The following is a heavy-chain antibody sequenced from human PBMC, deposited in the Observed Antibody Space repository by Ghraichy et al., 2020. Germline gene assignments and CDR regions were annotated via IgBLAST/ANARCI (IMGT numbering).Heavy chain of an antibody. V-gene: IGHV4-39*01. Sequence: SETLSLTCTVSGGSISSSSYYWGWIRQPPGKGLEWIGSIYYSGSTYYNPSLKSRVTISVDTSKNQFSLKLSSVTAADTAVYYCARLGCSGGSCYSGLGYYYYGMDVWGQGTTVTVSS. J-gene: IGHJ6*02. CDR2: IYYSGST. D-gene: IGHD2-15*01. CDR3: ARLGCSGGSCYSGLGYYYYGMDV. CDR1: GGSISSSSYY.